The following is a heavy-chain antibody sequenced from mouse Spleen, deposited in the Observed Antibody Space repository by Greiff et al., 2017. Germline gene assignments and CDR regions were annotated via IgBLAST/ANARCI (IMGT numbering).Heavy chain of an antibody. CDR2: ISNGGGST. CDR3: ARQEYYGSSPFAY. CDR1: GFTFSDYY. V-gene: IGHV5-12*02. J-gene: IGHJ3*01. D-gene: IGHD1-1*01. Sequence: EVQLVESGGGLVQPGGSLKLSCATSGFTFSDYYMYWVRQTPEKRLEWVAYISNGGGSTYYPDTVKGRFTISRDNAKNTLYLQMSRLKSEDTAMYYCARQEYYGSSPFAYWGQGTLVTVSA.